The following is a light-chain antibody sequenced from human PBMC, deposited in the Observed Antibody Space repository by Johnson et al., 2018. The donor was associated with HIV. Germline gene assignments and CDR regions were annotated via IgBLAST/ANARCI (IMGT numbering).Light chain of an antibody. Sequence: QSVLTQPPSVSAAPGQKVTISCSGSSSNIGNNYVSWYQQLPGTAPKLVIYDNNKRPSGIPDRFSGSKSGTSATLGITGLQTGDEADYYCGTWDSSLSANVFGTGTKVTVL. CDR2: DNN. J-gene: IGLJ1*01. V-gene: IGLV1-51*01. CDR1: SSNIGNNY. CDR3: GTWDSSLSANV.